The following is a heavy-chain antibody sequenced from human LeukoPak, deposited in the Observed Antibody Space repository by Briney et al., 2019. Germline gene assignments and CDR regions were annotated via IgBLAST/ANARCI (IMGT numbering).Heavy chain of an antibody. CDR3: AKGASPMVRGVIDY. CDR1: GFTFYDYA. D-gene: IGHD3-10*01. CDR2: ISWNSGSI. V-gene: IGHV3-9*01. J-gene: IGHJ4*02. Sequence: PGRSLRLSCAASGFTFYDYAMHWVRQAPGKGLEWVSGISWNSGSIGYSDSVKGRFTTSRDNAKNSLYLQMNSLRADDTALYYCAKGASPMVRGVIDYWGQGTLVTVSS.